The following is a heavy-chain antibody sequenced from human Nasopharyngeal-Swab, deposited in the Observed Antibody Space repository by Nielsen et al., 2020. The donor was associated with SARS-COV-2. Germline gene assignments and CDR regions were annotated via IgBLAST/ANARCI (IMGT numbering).Heavy chain of an antibody. J-gene: IGHJ4*02. CDR1: GYTFSSYG. V-gene: IGHV1-18*01. CDR3: ARELGVGLFDY. D-gene: IGHD3-16*01. CDR2: ISPYNDYT. Sequence: ASVKVSCKTSGYTFSSYGIAWVRQAPGQGLEWLGWISPYNDYTNYAQKFQGSVTMTSDTSTSTAYLELRSLTSDDTAVYYCARELGVGLFDYWGQGTLVTVSS.